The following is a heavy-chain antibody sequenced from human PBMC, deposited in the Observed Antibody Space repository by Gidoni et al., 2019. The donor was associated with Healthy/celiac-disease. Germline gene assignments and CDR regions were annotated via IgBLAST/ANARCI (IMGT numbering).Heavy chain of an antibody. CDR1: GFTFSTAW. J-gene: IGHJ3*02. CDR2: IKSKTDGGTT. CDR3: TTDPGPSIKWELLWPGLAFDI. D-gene: IGHD1-26*01. Sequence: EVQLVESGGGLVKPGGSLRLSCAASGFTFSTAWMSWVRQAPGKGLEWVGRIKSKTDGGTTDYAAPMKGRFTISRDDSKNTLYLQMNSLKTEDTAVYYCTTDPGPSIKWELLWPGLAFDIWGQGTMVTVSS. V-gene: IGHV3-15*01.